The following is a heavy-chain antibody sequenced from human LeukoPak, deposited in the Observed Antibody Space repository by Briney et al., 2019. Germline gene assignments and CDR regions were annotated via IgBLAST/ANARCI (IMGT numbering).Heavy chain of an antibody. CDR2: IWYDGSNK. D-gene: IGHD6-19*01. V-gene: IGHV3-33*01. CDR3: ARGPPYSSGWSYFDY. J-gene: IGHJ4*02. Sequence: PGGSLRLSCAASGFTFSSYGMHWVRQAPGKGLEWVAVIWYDGSNKYYADSVKGRFTISRDNSKNTLYLQMNSLRAGDTAVYYCARGPPYSSGWSYFDYWGQGTLVTVSS. CDR1: GFTFSSYG.